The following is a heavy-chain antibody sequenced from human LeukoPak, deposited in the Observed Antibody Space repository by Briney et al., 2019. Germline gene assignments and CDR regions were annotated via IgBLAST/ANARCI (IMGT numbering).Heavy chain of an antibody. CDR1: GFTFSSYA. J-gene: IGHJ5*01. V-gene: IGHV3-30*04. CDR3: ARKEYHTWAYSSSWYTGLSLDS. D-gene: IGHD6-13*01. CDR2: ISYDGSNK. Sequence: GRSLRLSSAASGFTFSSYAMHWVRQAPRKGLEWVAVISYDGSNKYYADSVKGRFTISRDNSKNTLYLQMNSLRAEDTAVYYCARKEYHTWAYSSSWYTGLSLDSWGQGTLVTVSS.